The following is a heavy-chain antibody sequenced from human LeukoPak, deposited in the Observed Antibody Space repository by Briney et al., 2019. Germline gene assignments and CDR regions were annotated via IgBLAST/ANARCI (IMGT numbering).Heavy chain of an antibody. D-gene: IGHD6-13*01. J-gene: IGHJ4*02. CDR2: INHSGST. CDR1: GGSFSGYY. V-gene: IGHV4-34*01. CDR3: ARGLSIAAAGTAFDY. Sequence: SETLSLTCAVYGGSFSGYYWSWIRQPPGKGLEWIGEINHSGSTSYNPSLKSRVTISVDTSKNQFSLKLSSVTAAGTAVYYCARGLSIAAAGTAFDYWGQGTLVTVSS.